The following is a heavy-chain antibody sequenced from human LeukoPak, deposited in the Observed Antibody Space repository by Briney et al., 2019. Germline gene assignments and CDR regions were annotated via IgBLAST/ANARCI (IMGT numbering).Heavy chain of an antibody. CDR3: AKGTRRVIDAFDI. CDR2: IGIDSGNT. CDR1: GFTFSDYS. D-gene: IGHD3-10*01. V-gene: IGHV3-48*01. J-gene: IGHJ3*02. Sequence: PGGSLRLSCAASGFTFSDYSMNWVRQAPGKGLEWISYIGIDSGNTNYADSVKGRFTISRDNSKNTLYLQMNSLRAEDTAVYYCAKGTRRVIDAFDIWGQGTMVTVSS.